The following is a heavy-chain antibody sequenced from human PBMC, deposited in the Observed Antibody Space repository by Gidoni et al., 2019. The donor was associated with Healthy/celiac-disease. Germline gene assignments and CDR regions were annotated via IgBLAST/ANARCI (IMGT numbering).Heavy chain of an antibody. Sequence: QVQLVESGGGVVQPGRSLRLSCSASGFTFSSYGMHWFRQAPGKVLEWVAVIWYDGSNKYYADSVKGRFTISRDNSKNTLYLQMNSLRAEDTAVYYCARDSDIVVVPAVTSGGMDVWGQGTTVTVSS. D-gene: IGHD2-2*01. CDR1: GFTFSSYG. V-gene: IGHV3-33*08. CDR3: ARDSDIVVVPAVTSGGMDV. J-gene: IGHJ6*02. CDR2: IWYDGSNK.